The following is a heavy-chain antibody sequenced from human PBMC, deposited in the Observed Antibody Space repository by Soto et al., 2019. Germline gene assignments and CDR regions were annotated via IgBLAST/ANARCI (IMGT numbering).Heavy chain of an antibody. CDR2: IYHSGST. J-gene: IGHJ4*02. V-gene: IGHV4-4*02. CDR3: AGYGDYVVGDY. CDR1: GGSISSSNW. D-gene: IGHD4-17*01. Sequence: PSETLSLTCAVSGGSISSSNWWSWVRQPPGKGLGWIGEIYHSGSTNYNPSLKSRVTISVDKSKNQFSLKLSSVTAADTAVYYCAGYGDYVVGDYWGQGTLVTVS.